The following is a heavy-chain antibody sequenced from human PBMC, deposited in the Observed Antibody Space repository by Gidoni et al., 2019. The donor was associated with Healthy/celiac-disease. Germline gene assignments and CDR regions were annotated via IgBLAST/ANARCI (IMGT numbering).Heavy chain of an antibody. Sequence: EVQLLESGGGLVQPGGSLRLSCAASGFTFSSYARSWVRQAPGKGLEWVSAISGSGGSTYYADSVKGRFTISRDNSKNTLYLQMNSLRAEDTAVYYCAKDLKLLWFRESTFDYWGQGTLVTVSS. CDR3: AKDLKLLWFRESTFDY. D-gene: IGHD3-10*01. V-gene: IGHV3-23*01. CDR2: ISGSGGST. CDR1: GFTFSSYA. J-gene: IGHJ4*02.